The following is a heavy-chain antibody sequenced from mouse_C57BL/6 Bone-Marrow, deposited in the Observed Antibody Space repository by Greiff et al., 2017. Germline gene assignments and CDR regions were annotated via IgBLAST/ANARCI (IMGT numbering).Heavy chain of an antibody. CDR3: AKKGPDY. D-gene: IGHD3-3*01. Sequence: QVQLQQPGAELVKPGASVKLSCKASGYTFTSYWMHWVKQRPGRGLEWIGRIDPNSGGTKYNEKFKSKATLTVDKHSSTAYMQLSSLTSEDSAGYYCAKKGPDYWGQGTTLTVSS. V-gene: IGHV1-72*01. CDR2: IDPNSGGT. J-gene: IGHJ2*01. CDR1: GYTFTSYW.